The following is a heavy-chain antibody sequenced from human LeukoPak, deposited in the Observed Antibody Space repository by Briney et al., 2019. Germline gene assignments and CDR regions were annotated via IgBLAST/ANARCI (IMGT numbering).Heavy chain of an antibody. CDR2: FHYSGST. Sequence: SETLSLTCTVSGYSIISGYSWDWIRQPPGKGLEWIGSFHYSGSTYYNPSLMSRVTISGDTSKNQFSLRLSSVTAADTAVYYCARAYCSRTSCYTEGWFDPWGQGTLVTVSS. V-gene: IGHV4-38-2*02. CDR3: ARAYCSRTSCYTEGWFDP. D-gene: IGHD2-2*02. J-gene: IGHJ5*02. CDR1: GYSIISGYS.